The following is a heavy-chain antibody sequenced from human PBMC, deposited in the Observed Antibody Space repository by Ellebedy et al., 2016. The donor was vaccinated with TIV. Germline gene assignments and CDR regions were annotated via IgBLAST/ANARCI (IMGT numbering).Heavy chain of an antibody. J-gene: IGHJ4*02. CDR2: ISSSSSYI. CDR3: AREYWGSSGWYRHFDY. CDR1: GFTFSSYA. D-gene: IGHD6-19*01. Sequence: GGSLRLXCAASGFTFSSYAMSWVRQAPGKGLEWVSSISSSSSYIYYADSVKGRFTISRDNAKNSLYLQMNSLRAEDTAVYYCAREYWGSSGWYRHFDYWGQGTLVTVSS. V-gene: IGHV3-21*04.